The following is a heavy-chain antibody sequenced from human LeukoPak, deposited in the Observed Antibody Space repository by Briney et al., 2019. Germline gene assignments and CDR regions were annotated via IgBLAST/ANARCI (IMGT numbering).Heavy chain of an antibody. CDR3: AREPYYYDSSGPDY. V-gene: IGHV1-18*01. CDR1: GYTFTIYG. CDR2: ISAYNGNT. J-gene: IGHJ4*02. D-gene: IGHD3-22*01. Sequence: ASVRVSCKASGYTFTIYGISWVRQAPGQGLGWMGWISAYNGNTNYAQKLQGRVTMTTDTSTSTAYMELRSLRSDDTAVYYCAREPYYYDSSGPDYWGQGTLVTVSS.